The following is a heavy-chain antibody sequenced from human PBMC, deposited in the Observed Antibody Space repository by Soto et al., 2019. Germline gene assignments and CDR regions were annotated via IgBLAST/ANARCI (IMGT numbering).Heavy chain of an antibody. CDR1: GFTFSSYA. J-gene: IGHJ4*02. CDR2: ISYDGSNK. Sequence: PGGSLRLSCAASGFTFSSYAMHWVRQAPGKGLEWVAVISYDGSNKYYADSVKGRFTISRDNSKNTLYLQMNSLRAEDTAVYYCARDMDSYGSFDYWGQGTLVTVSS. CDR3: ARDMDSYGSFDY. D-gene: IGHD5-18*01. V-gene: IGHV3-30-3*01.